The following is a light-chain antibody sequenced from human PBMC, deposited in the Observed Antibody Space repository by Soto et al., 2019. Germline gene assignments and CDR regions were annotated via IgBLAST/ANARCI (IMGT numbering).Light chain of an antibody. CDR2: GAS. J-gene: IGKJ3*01. CDR3: QQYGSSPFT. CDR1: QTVRSSY. Sequence: EIVLTQSPGTLSLSPGQRATLSCRASQTVRSSYLAWYQQKPGQAPRLLIYGASTRATGLPDRFRGSGSGTEFTLTISRLGPEDFTVYYCQQYGSSPFTFGPGTKVDFK. V-gene: IGKV3-20*01.